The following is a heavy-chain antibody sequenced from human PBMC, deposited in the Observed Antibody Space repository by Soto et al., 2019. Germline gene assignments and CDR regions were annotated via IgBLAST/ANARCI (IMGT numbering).Heavy chain of an antibody. Sequence: GGSLRLSCAASGFTFSSYGMHWVRQAPGKGLEWVALIWYDGSNKYYADSVKGRFTISRDNSKNTLYLQMNSLRAEDTAVYFCARGDYYDTSGSVSDAFDVWGQGTMVTVPS. CDR2: IWYDGSNK. J-gene: IGHJ3*01. CDR3: ARGDYYDTSGSVSDAFDV. V-gene: IGHV3-33*01. D-gene: IGHD3-22*01. CDR1: GFTFSSYG.